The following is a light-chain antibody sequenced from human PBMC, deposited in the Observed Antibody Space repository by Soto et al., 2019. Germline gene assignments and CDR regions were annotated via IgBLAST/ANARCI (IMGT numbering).Light chain of an antibody. CDR3: SSYTSSSTRV. CDR1: SSDVGDYCC. V-gene: IGLV2-14*01. J-gene: IGLJ1*01. CDR2: HVS. Sequence: QSALTQPASVSGSPGQSITISCTGASSDVGDYCCVSWYQQHPDRAPQLMIYHVSNRPSGVSNRFSGSKSGNTASLTISGLQAEDEADYYCSSYTSSSTRVFGTGTKLTVL.